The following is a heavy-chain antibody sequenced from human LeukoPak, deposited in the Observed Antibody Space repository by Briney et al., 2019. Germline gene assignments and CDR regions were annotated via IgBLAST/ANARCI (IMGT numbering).Heavy chain of an antibody. J-gene: IGHJ6*03. CDR2: IYTSGST. CDR1: GGSISSGSYY. D-gene: IGHD6-19*01. V-gene: IGHV4-61*02. Sequence: SETLSLTCTVSGGSISSGSYYWSWIRQPAGKGLEWIGRIYTSGSTNYNPSLKSRVTISVDTSKNQFSLKLSSVTAADTAVYYCAREGSGWEYYYYYYMDVWGKGTTVTVSS. CDR3: AREGSGWEYYYYYYMDV.